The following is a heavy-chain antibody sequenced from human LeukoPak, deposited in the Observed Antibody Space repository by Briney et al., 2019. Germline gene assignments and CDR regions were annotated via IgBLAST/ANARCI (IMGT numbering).Heavy chain of an antibody. CDR1: GFTFSSYG. V-gene: IGHV3-30*18. J-gene: IGHJ4*02. CDR3: AKAEWGYDSSGYYYSFDY. Sequence: SGGSLRLSCAASGFTFSSYGMHWVRQAPGKGLEWVAVISYDGSNKYYADSVKGRFTISRDNSKYTLYLQMNSLRAEDTAVYYCAKAEWGYDSSGYYYSFDYWGQGTLVTVSS. CDR2: ISYDGSNK. D-gene: IGHD3-22*01.